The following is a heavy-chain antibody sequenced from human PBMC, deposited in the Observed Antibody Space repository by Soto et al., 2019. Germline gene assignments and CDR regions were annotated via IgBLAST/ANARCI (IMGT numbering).Heavy chain of an antibody. J-gene: IGHJ4*02. Sequence: HPGGSLRLSCAASGFTFDSYEMNWVRQAPGKGLEWVSFISASGNTIYYADSVRGRFTISRDNAENSLYLQMNSLRGEDTAAYYCARIGRDVRSFGQLRLFFDSWGQGALVTVSS. CDR3: ARIGRDVRSFGQLRLFFDS. CDR1: GFTFDSYE. D-gene: IGHD4-17*01. CDR2: ISASGNTI. V-gene: IGHV3-48*03.